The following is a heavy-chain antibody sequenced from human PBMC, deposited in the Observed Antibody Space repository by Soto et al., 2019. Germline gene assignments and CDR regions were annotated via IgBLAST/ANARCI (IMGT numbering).Heavy chain of an antibody. Sequence: GGSLRLSCAASGFTFSSYAMSWVRQAPGKGLEWVSAISGSGGSTYYADSVKGRFTISRDNSKNTLYLQMNSLRAEDTAVYYCAKVPYDSSGYYYFDYWGQGTLVTVSS. CDR1: GFTFSSYA. V-gene: IGHV3-23*01. D-gene: IGHD3-22*01. J-gene: IGHJ4*02. CDR2: ISGSGGST. CDR3: AKVPYDSSGYYYFDY.